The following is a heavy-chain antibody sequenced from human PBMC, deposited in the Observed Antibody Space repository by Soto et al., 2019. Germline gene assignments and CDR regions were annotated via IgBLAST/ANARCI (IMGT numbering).Heavy chain of an antibody. D-gene: IGHD2-15*01. CDR2: IRSKTYGGTT. J-gene: IGHJ3*02. CDR1: GVTVGDYA. V-gene: IGHV3-49*03. Sequence: GGSLRISCTASGVTVGDYAISWFRQDPGKGLEWVGFIRSKTYGGTTEYAASVKGRFTISRDDSKSIAYLQMNSLKTEDTAVYYCTRAYSGRDCSGGSCFDAFDIWGQGTMVTV. CDR3: TRAYSGRDCSGGSCFDAFDI.